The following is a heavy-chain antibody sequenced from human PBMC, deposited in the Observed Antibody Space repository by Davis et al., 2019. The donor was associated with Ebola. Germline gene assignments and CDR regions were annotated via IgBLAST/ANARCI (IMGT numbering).Heavy chain of an antibody. D-gene: IGHD6-13*01. V-gene: IGHV4-39*01. CDR3: ARPAHLYSSSWYWFDP. CDR1: GGSISSSNW. J-gene: IGHJ5*02. Sequence: SETLSLTCAVSGGSISSSNWWSWVRQPPGKGLEWIGSIYYSGSTYYNPSLKSRVTISVDTSKNQFSLKLSSVTAADTAVYYCARPAHLYSSSWYWFDPWGQGTLVTVSS. CDR2: IYYSGST.